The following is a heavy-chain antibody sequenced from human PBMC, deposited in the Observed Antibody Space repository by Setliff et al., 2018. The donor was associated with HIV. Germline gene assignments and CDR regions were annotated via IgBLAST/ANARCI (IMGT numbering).Heavy chain of an antibody. CDR2: IISILEIT. CDR1: GGTSSTHA. J-gene: IGHJ3*02. CDR3: AGPRGDEAFDI. V-gene: IGHV1-69*10. Sequence: SVKVSCKASGGTSSTHAMNWVRQAPGQGLEWIGQIISILEITDYAQKLQDRVTITADGPTNTFYMELSGLRSEDTAVYYCAGPRGDEAFDIWCQGTMVTVSS. D-gene: IGHD3-10*01.